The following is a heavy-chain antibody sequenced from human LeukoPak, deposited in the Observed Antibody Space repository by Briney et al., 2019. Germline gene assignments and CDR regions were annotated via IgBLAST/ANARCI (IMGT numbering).Heavy chain of an antibody. CDR3: AKAKGYSSSWFVDY. J-gene: IGHJ4*02. Sequence: GGSLRLSCAASGFTFSYYAMSWVRQAPGKGLEWVSAISGTGGSTYYADSVKGRFTISRDNSKNTLYLQMNSLRAEDTAVYYCAKAKGYSSSWFVDYWGQGTLVTVSS. V-gene: IGHV3-23*01. CDR2: ISGTGGST. CDR1: GFTFSYYA. D-gene: IGHD6-13*01.